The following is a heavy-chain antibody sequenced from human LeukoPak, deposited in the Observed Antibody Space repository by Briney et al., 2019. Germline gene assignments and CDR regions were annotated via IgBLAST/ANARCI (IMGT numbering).Heavy chain of an antibody. CDR1: GFTFDDYG. CDR3: AKTGRDYGDFFYFDY. D-gene: IGHD4-17*01. J-gene: IGHJ4*02. CDR2: INWNGGST. Sequence: GGSLRLSCAASGFTFDDYGMSWVRQAPGKGLEWVSGINWNGGSTGYADSVKGRFTISRDNAKNSLYLQMSSLRAEDTAVYYCAKTGRDYGDFFYFDYWGQGTLVTVSS. V-gene: IGHV3-20*04.